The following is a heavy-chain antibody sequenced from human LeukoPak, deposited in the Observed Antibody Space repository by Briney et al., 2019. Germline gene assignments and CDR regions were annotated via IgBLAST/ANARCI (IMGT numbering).Heavy chain of an antibody. V-gene: IGHV1-2*06. J-gene: IGHJ4*02. CDR1: GYTFTGYY. Sequence: GASVKVSCKASGYTFTGYYMHWVRQAPGQGLEWMGRINPNSGGTNYAQRFQGRVTMTRDTPISTAHMELSRLRSDDTAVYYCARTSFGDYAYDYWGQGTLVTVSS. CDR3: ARTSFGDYAYDY. D-gene: IGHD4-17*01. CDR2: INPNSGGT.